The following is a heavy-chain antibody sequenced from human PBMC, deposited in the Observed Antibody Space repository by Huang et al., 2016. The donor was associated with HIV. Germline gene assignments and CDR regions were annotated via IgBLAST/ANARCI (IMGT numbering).Heavy chain of an antibody. Sequence: EVQLVQSGAVVKKPGESLKISCKGSGYTFNGYWIGWVRQMPGKGLEWMVIIYPGDSDTTYSPSFHGQVNISADKSISTAYLQWSGLKAADTAMYYCARQGVGDFVVEPTGLGAFDIWGQGTMVTVSS. CDR1: GYTFNGYW. J-gene: IGHJ3*02. V-gene: IGHV5-51*01. D-gene: IGHD2-2*01. CDR2: IYPGDSDT. CDR3: ARQGVGDFVVEPTGLGAFDI.